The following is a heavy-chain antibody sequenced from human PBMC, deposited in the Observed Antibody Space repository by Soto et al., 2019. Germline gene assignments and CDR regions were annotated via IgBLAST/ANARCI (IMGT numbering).Heavy chain of an antibody. D-gene: IGHD3-10*01. CDR1: GFTFSSYG. V-gene: IGHV3-30*18. CDR2: ISYDGSNK. J-gene: IGHJ6*02. Sequence: QVQLVESGGGVVQPGRSLRLSCAASGFTFSSYGMHWVRQAPGKGLEWVADISYDGSNKYYADSVKGRFTISRDNSKNTLYLQMNSLRAEDTGVYYCAKDPKYYYGSGTRSQYYYGMDVWAQGTTVTVSS. CDR3: AKDPKYYYGSGTRSQYYYGMDV.